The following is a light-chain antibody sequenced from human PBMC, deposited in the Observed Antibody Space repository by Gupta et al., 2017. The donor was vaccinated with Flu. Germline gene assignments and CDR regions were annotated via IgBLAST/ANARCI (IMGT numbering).Light chain of an antibody. CDR3: QQSESLPLT. J-gene: IGKJ4*01. Sequence: DIQMTQSPSSLSASVGDRVTITCQASQDISNYLSWYQQKPGKAPKVLIYDASNLETGVPLRFSGTGSGTGFSFTITSLQPEDSATYYCQQSESLPLTFGGGTKVEI. CDR1: QDISNY. CDR2: DAS. V-gene: IGKV1-33*01.